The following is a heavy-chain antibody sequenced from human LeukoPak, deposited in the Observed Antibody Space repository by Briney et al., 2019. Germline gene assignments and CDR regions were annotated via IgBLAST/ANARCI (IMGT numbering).Heavy chain of an antibody. Sequence: ASVKVSCKASGYTFTSYSINWVRQAPGQGLEWMGGIIPIFGTANYAQKFQGRVTITADESTSTAYMELSSLRSEDTAVYYCATGYSSGYWGQGTLVTVSS. CDR1: GYTFTSYS. CDR3: ATGYSSGY. CDR2: IIPIFGTA. J-gene: IGHJ4*02. V-gene: IGHV1-69*13. D-gene: IGHD6-19*01.